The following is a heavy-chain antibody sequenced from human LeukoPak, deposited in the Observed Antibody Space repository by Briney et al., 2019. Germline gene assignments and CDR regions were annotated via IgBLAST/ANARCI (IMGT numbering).Heavy chain of an antibody. CDR3: AREYYDSSGYYSPPDTRYNWFDP. Sequence: ASVKVSCKASGYTFTSYDINWVRQATGQGLEWMGWMNPNSGNTGYAQKFQGRVTMTRNTSISTAYMELSSLGSEDTAVYYCAREYYDSSGYYSPPDTRYNWFDPWGQGTLVTVSS. CDR2: MNPNSGNT. V-gene: IGHV1-8*01. CDR1: GYTFTSYD. J-gene: IGHJ5*02. D-gene: IGHD3-22*01.